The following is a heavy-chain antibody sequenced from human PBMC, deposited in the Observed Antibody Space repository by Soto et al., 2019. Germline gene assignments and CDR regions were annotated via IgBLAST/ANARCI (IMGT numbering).Heavy chain of an antibody. CDR2: IIPILGIA. CDR1: GGTFSSYT. V-gene: IGHV1-69*08. J-gene: IGHJ5*02. CDR3: ARDPSSGWYPADWFDP. Sequence: QVQLVQSGAEVKKPGSSVKVSCKASGGTFSSYTISWVRLAPGQGLEWMGRIIPILGIANYAQKFQGRVTITADKSTSTAYMELSSLRSEDTAVYYCARDPSSGWYPADWFDPWGQGTLVTVSS. D-gene: IGHD6-19*01.